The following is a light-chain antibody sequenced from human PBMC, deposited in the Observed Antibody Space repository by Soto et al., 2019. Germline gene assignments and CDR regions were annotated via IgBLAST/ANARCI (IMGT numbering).Light chain of an antibody. J-gene: IGKJ4*01. CDR2: SAS. CDR3: QQYGSSPFT. CDR1: QSISSN. Sequence: IVLTQSPGTLSLSPGEGATLSCRAGQSISSNLAWYQHKPGQAPRLLIYSASSRATGIPGRFSGSGSGTDFTLTINRLEPEDFAVYYCQQYGSSPFTFGGGTKVDIK. V-gene: IGKV3-20*01.